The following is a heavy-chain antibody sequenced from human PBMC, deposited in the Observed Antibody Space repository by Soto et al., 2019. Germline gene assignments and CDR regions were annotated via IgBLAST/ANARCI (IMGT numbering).Heavy chain of an antibody. Sequence: QVQLVQSGAEEKKPGASVKVSCKASGYTFTSYAMHWVRQAPGQRLEWMGWINAGNGNTKYSQKFQGRVTITRDTSASTAYMELRSLRSEDTAVYYCARSIVVVTALDYWGQGTLVTVSS. CDR2: INAGNGNT. D-gene: IGHD2-21*02. CDR1: GYTFTSYA. V-gene: IGHV1-3*05. J-gene: IGHJ4*02. CDR3: ARSIVVVTALDY.